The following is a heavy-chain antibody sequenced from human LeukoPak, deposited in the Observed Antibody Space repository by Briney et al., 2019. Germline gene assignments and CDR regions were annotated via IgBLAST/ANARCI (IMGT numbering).Heavy chain of an antibody. CDR1: GLPFSVYE. J-gene: IGHJ4*02. Sequence: PGVSLTLPCIVSGLPFSVYEMNWVPQAPGKGLEWVSNIASSGKIKYYADSVKGRFSIYRDNAKISLYLQMNSLRVEDTAVYYCALLAVASDFDYWGQGALVTGSA. V-gene: IGHV3-48*03. CDR3: ALLAVASDFDY. CDR2: IASSGKIK. D-gene: IGHD6-19*01.